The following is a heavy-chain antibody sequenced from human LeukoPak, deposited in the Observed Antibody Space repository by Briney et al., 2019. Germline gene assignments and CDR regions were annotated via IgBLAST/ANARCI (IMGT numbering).Heavy chain of an antibody. CDR3: ARDTPRRGYCSSTSCYKRYAFDI. D-gene: IGHD2-2*02. CDR2: IYHSGST. J-gene: IGHJ3*02. V-gene: IGHV4-38-2*02. CDR1: GYSISSGYY. Sequence: SETLSLTCAVSGYSISSGYYWGWIRQPPGKGLEWIGSIYHSGSTYYNPSLKSRVTISVDTSKNQFSLKLSSVTAADTAVYYCARDTPRRGYCSSTSCYKRYAFDIWDQGTMVTVSS.